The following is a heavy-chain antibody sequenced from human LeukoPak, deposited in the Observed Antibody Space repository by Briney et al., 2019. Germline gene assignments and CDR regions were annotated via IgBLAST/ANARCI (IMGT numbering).Heavy chain of an antibody. D-gene: IGHD3-16*02. J-gene: IGHJ5*02. CDR3: ARDRGWYYDYVWGSYRPYNWSDP. CDR1: GYSISSGYY. CDR2: IYHSGSA. V-gene: IGHV4-38-2*02. Sequence: SETLSLTCTVSGYSISSGYYWGWIRQPPGKGLEWIGSIYHSGSAYYNPSLKSRVTISVDTSKNQFSLKLSSVTAADTAVYYCARDRGWYYDYVWGSYRPYNWSDPWGQGTLVTVSS.